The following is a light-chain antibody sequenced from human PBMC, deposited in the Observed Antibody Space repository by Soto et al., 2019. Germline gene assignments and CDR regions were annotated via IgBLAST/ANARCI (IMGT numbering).Light chain of an antibody. J-gene: IGKJ4*01. Sequence: EIVLTQSPATLSLSPGERATLSCRASQSVRSYLAWYQQKPGQAPRLLIYGASTRATGIAARFSGSGSGTDFTLTISSLEPEDFALYYCQHRSNWPAFGGGTKVDIK. CDR2: GAS. CDR3: QHRSNWPA. V-gene: IGKV3-11*01. CDR1: QSVRSY.